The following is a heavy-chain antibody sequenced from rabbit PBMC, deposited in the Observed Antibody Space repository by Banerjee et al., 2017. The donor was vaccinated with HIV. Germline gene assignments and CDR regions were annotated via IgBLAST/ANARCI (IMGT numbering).Heavy chain of an antibody. CDR3: ARDHDHSGFDSDL. J-gene: IGHJ6*01. D-gene: IGHD1-1*01. CDR2: IYTGSDTT. V-gene: IGHV1S45*01. CDR1: AFSFSSSY. Sequence: QEQLVESGGGLVQPEGSLTLTCTASAFSFSSSYMCWVRQAPGKGLEWIGCIYTGSDTTVYASWAKGRFTISKTSSTTVTLQMTSLTVADTATYFCARDHDHSGFDSDLWGPGTLVTVS.